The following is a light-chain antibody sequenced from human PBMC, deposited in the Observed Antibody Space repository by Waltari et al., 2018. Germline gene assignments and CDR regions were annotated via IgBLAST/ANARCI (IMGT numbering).Light chain of an antibody. CDR2: TNN. CDR1: SYNIGDNH. CDR3: ASWDDKLNAWV. J-gene: IGLJ3*02. V-gene: IGLV1-47*01. Sequence: QSVVTQPPSASGTPGQRVTISCSGSSYNIGDNHVYCYQQVPGTAPKLLVHTNNERPSGVPARFTGSKSGTSASLAIYGLRSEDEADYYCASWDDKLNAWVIGGGTRLTVL.